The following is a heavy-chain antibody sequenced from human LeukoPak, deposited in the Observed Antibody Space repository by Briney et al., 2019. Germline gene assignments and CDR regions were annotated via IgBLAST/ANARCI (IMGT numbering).Heavy chain of an antibody. V-gene: IGHV5-51*01. CDR3: TRHVGATGPDY. J-gene: IGHJ4*02. CDR2: IYPGDSDT. CDR1: GYRFTSFW. D-gene: IGHD1-1*01. Sequence: GESLKISCKGSGYRFTSFWIGWVRQMPGKGLEWMGIIYPGDSDTRYSPSFQGQVTISADKSISTAYLQWSSLRASDTAMYYCTRHVGATGPDYWGQGTLVAVSS.